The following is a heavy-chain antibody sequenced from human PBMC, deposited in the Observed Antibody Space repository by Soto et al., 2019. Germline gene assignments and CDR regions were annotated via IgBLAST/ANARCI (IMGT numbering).Heavy chain of an antibody. V-gene: IGHV3-30-3*01. J-gene: IGHJ6*02. CDR3: ARDSPAGYSSSWYSLDGMAV. CDR1: GFTFSSYA. Sequence: QVQLVESGGGVVQPGRSLRLSCAASGFTFSSYAMHWVRQAPGKGLEWVAVISYDGSNKYYADSVKGRFTISRDNSKNTLYLQMNSLRAEDTAVYYCARDSPAGYSSSWYSLDGMAVWGQGTTVTVSS. D-gene: IGHD6-13*01. CDR2: ISYDGSNK.